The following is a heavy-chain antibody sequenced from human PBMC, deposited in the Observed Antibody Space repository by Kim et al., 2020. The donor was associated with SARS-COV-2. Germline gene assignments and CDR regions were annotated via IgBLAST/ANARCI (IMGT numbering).Heavy chain of an antibody. V-gene: IGHV3-30-3*01. CDR1: GFTFSSYA. CDR3: ARDGDVVVENLYYFDY. J-gene: IGHJ4*01. CDR2: ISYDGSNK. D-gene: IGHD2-21*01. Sequence: GGSLRLSCAASGFTFSSYAMHWVRQAPGKGLEWVAVISYDGSNKYYADSVKGRFTISRDNSKNTLYLQMNSLRAEDTAVYYCARDGDVVVENLYYFDYWG.